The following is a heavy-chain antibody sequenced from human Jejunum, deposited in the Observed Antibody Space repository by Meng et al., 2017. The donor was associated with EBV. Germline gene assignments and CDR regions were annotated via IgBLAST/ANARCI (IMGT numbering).Heavy chain of an antibody. CDR1: GYSFTRNA. Sequence: QVHLVQSESELKNPGASVKVPCKASGYSFTRNAINWVRQAPGQGLEWMGWINTYTGRPAYAQGFTGRFVFSLDTSVSTAYLQISSLRSEDTAVYYCARDVTTATFDYWGQGALVTVAS. D-gene: IGHD1/OR15-1a*01. CDR3: ARDVTTATFDY. V-gene: IGHV7-4-1*02. CDR2: INTYTGRP. J-gene: IGHJ4*02.